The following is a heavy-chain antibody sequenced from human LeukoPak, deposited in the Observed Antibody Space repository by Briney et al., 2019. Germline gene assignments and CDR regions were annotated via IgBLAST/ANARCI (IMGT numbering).Heavy chain of an antibody. CDR3: ARSRYNHDY. V-gene: IGHV3-33*01. Sequence: GRSLRLSCAASGFTFSSYDMHWVRQAPGKGPEWVAIIRYDGSNENYADSVKGRFTISRDNSKKTLYLQMNSLRAEDTAVYYCARSRYNHDYWGQGTLVTVSS. CDR2: IRYDGSNE. J-gene: IGHJ4*02. D-gene: IGHD5-24*01. CDR1: GFTFSSYD.